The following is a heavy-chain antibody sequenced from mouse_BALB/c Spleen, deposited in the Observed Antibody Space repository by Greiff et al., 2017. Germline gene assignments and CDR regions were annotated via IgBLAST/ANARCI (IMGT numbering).Heavy chain of an antibody. V-gene: IGHV1-18*01. CDR2: INPNNGGT. CDR1: GYTFTDYN. J-gene: IGHJ2*01. CDR3: ARTYYGSSLFDY. D-gene: IGHD1-1*01. Sequence: VQLQQSGPELVKPGASVKIPCKASGYTFTDYNMDWVKQSHGKSLEWIGDINPNNGGTIYNQKFKGKATLTVDKSSSTAYMELRSLTSEDTSVYYCARTYYGSSLFDYWGQGTTLTVSS.